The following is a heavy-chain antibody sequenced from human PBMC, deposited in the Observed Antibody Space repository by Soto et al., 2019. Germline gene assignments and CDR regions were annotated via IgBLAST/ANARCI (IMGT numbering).Heavy chain of an antibody. V-gene: IGHV3-21*01. D-gene: IGHD6-19*01. CDR2: ISSSSSYI. CDR3: ARDKARYSSGCDCAFDI. CDR1: GFTFSSYS. J-gene: IGHJ3*02. Sequence: EVQLVESGGGLVKPGGSLRLSCAASGFTFSSYSMNWVRQAPGKGLEWVSSISSSSSYIYYADSVKGRFTISRDNAKNSLYLQMNSLRAEDTAVYYCARDKARYSSGCDCAFDIWGQGTMVTVSS.